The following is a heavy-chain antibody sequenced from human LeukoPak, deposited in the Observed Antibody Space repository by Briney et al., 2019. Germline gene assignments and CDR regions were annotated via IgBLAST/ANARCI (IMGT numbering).Heavy chain of an antibody. Sequence: PGGSLTLSCAASGYTFSDFSVNWVRQAPGKGLEWVSSISVRSNYRYYADSVRGRFTISRDDARDSLFLQMNSLRAEDTAVYFCVXXRRNDDRSGYYYYYDYWGQGTLVTVSS. CDR3: VXXRRNDDRSGYYYYYDY. V-gene: IGHV3-21*01. D-gene: IGHD3-22*01. CDR1: GYTFSDFS. J-gene: IGHJ4*02. CDR2: ISVRSNYR.